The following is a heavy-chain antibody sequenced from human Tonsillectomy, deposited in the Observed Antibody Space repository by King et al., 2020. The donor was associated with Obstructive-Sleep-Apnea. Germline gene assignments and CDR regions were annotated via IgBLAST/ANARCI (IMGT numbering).Heavy chain of an antibody. CDR2: IYYSGIT. CDR1: GGSINSGGYH. J-gene: IGHJ3*02. D-gene: IGHD6-13*01. Sequence: QLQESGPGLVKPSQTLSLTCTVSGGSINSGGYHWSWIRQHPGKGLEWIGYIYYSGITYYNPSLKSRLTISVDTSKNQFSLKLTSVTAADTAVFYCARGFRGSSNRNDAFDIWGQGTMVTVSS. V-gene: IGHV4-31*03. CDR3: ARGFRGSSNRNDAFDI.